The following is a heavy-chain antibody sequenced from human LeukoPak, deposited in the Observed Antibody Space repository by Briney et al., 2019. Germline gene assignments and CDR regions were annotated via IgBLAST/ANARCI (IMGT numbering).Heavy chain of an antibody. CDR2: IWYDGSNK. D-gene: IGHD1-26*01. V-gene: IGHV3-33*01. Sequence: GGSLRLSCAASGFTFSSYGMHWVRQAPGKGLEWVAVIWYDGSNKYYADSVKGRFTISRDNSKNTLYLQMNSLRAEDTAVYYCARDSTNEWELHYWGQGTLVTVSS. CDR3: ARDSTNEWELHY. J-gene: IGHJ4*02. CDR1: GFTFSSYG.